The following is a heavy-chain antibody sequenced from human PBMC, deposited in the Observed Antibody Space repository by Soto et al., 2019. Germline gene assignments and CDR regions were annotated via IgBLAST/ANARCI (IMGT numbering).Heavy chain of an antibody. Sequence: QVQLVQSGAEVKKPGASVKVSCKASGYTFTSYAIGWVRQAPGQGLEWMGWINAYNGNTNYAQKLQGRVTMTTDTSTSTASMELRSLRSDDPAGYYCAREGPPEDYWGQGTLVTVSS. V-gene: IGHV1-18*01. CDR1: GYTFTSYA. CDR3: AREGPPEDY. J-gene: IGHJ4*02. CDR2: INAYNGNT.